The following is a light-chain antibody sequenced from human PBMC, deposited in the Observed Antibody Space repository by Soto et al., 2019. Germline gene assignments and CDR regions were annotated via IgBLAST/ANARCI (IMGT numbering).Light chain of an antibody. V-gene: IGKV3-20*01. CDR1: QSVSSN. J-gene: IGKJ1*01. CDR2: GAS. CDR3: HQYGISPPRT. Sequence: EIVMTQSPATLSVSPWERATLSCRASQSVSSNLAWYQQKPGQAPRLLIYGASSRATGIPDRFSGSGSGTDFTLTIGRLEPEDFAVYYCHQYGISPPRTFGQGTKVDIK.